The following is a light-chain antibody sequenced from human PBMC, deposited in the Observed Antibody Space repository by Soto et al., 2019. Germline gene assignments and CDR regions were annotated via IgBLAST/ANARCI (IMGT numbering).Light chain of an antibody. J-gene: IGLJ2*01. Sequence: QSALTQPPSASGTPGQRVTISCSGSSSNIGSNYVYWYQQLPGTAPKLLIYRNSQRPSGVPDRFSGSKSGTSASLALSGLRSEDEADYYCAAWADSLSGVVFGGGTKLTVL. CDR1: SSNIGSNY. CDR3: AAWADSLSGVV. CDR2: RNS. V-gene: IGLV1-47*01.